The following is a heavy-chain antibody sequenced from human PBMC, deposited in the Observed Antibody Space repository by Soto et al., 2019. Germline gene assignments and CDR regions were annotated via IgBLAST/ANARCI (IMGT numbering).Heavy chain of an antibody. J-gene: IGHJ6*02. D-gene: IGHD2-2*02. CDR1: GGTFSSYA. CDR2: IIPIFGTA. Sequence: GASVKVSCKASGGTFSSYAISWVRQAPGQGLEWMGGIIPIFGTANYAQKFQGRVTITADESTSTAYMELSSLRSEDTAVYYCATLGDCSSTSCYMGLDSEGMDDWGQGTAVTVSS. V-gene: IGHV1-69*13. CDR3: ATLGDCSSTSCYMGLDSEGMDD.